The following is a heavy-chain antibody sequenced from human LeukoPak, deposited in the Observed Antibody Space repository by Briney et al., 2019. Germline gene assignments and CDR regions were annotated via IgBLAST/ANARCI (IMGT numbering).Heavy chain of an antibody. Sequence: GGSLRLSCAASGFIFSYYNMNWVRQAPGKGPEWVAFTSGTSTTIFYADAVKGRFTISRDNSKNTLYLQMNSLRAEDTAVYYCARSGQEYSYGYVPYYFDYWGQGTLVTVSS. J-gene: IGHJ4*02. CDR3: ARSGQEYSYGYVPYYFDY. CDR1: GFIFSYYN. V-gene: IGHV3-48*01. CDR2: TSGTSTTI. D-gene: IGHD5-18*01.